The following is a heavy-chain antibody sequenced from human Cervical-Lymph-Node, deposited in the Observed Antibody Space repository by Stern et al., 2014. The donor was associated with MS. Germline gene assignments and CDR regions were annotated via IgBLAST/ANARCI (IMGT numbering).Heavy chain of an antibody. J-gene: IGHJ2*01. CDR3: ARRTVISYWYFDL. V-gene: IGHV5-51*03. Sequence: EVQLVESGAEVKKPGESLKISCKGSGYRFTSYWIGWVRQMPGRGLEWMGIINPGDSDTRYSPSFQGQVTVSADKSIDTAYLQWSSLKASDTAIYYCARRTVISYWYFDLWGRGTLVTVSS. CDR2: INPGDSDT. D-gene: IGHD2-21*01. CDR1: GYRFTSYW.